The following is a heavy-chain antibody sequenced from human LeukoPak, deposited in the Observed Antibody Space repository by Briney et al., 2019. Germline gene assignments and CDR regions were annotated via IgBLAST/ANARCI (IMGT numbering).Heavy chain of an antibody. D-gene: IGHD1-26*01. V-gene: IGHV4-59*01. CDR3: ARGLYYSGSQILDS. J-gene: IGHJ5*01. CDR2: IYYSGST. CDR1: GGSFSGYC. Sequence: PSETLSLTCAVYGGSFSGYCWSWIRQPPGKGLEWIGYIYYSGSTNYNPSLKSRVTILVDTSKNQFSLKLSSVTAADTAVYYCARGLYYSGSQILDSWGQGTLVTVSS.